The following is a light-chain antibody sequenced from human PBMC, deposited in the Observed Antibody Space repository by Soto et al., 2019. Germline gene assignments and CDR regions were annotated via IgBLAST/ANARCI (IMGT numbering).Light chain of an antibody. Sequence: AIPMTQSPSSLSASVGDRVTITCRASQGIRNELGWYQQKPGKAPRLLVYAASSLQSGVPSRFSGSGSGTDFTLTINSLQPDDFATYYCLQDHSYPRTFGQGTKIEIK. V-gene: IGKV1-6*01. J-gene: IGKJ1*01. CDR2: AAS. CDR1: QGIRNE. CDR3: LQDHSYPRT.